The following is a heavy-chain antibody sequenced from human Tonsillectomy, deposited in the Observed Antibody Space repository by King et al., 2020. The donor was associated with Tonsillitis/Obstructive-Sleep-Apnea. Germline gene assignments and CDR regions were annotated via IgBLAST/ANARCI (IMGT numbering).Heavy chain of an antibody. D-gene: IGHD3-22*01. J-gene: IGHJ5*02. CDR1: GFTFSNAW. CDR3: TTDAQTGGYST. CDR2: IKTKTDGGTT. V-gene: IGHV3-15*01. Sequence: DGQLVQSGGGLVKPGGSLRLSCAASGFTFSNAWMSWVRQAPGKGLEWVGRIKTKTDGGTTDYAAPVKGRFTITRDDSKNTLYLQMNSLKTADTAIYYCTTDAQTGGYSTWGQGTLVTVSS.